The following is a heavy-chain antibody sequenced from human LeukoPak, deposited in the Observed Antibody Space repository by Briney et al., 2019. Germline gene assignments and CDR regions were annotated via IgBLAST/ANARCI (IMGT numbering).Heavy chain of an antibody. CDR3: ARVGSDSSGWRRFDY. CDR2: MNPNSGGT. V-gene: IGHV1-2*02. D-gene: IGHD6-19*01. J-gene: IGHJ4*02. Sequence: ASVKVSCKASGYTFISYDINWVRQATGQRVEWMGWMNPNSGGTNSAQKFQGRVTMTRDTSISTAYMELSRLRSDDTAVYYCARVGSDSSGWRRFDYWGQGTLVTVSS. CDR1: GYTFISYD.